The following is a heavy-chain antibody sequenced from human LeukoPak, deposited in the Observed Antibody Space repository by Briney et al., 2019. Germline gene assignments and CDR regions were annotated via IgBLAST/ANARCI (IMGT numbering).Heavy chain of an antibody. Sequence: GGSLRLSCAASGFTFSSYSMNWARQAPGKGLEWVLYISSSSSTIYYADSVKGRFTISRDNAKNSLYLQMNSLRAEDTAVYYCATVAIEVAFDIWGQGTMVTVSS. CDR3: ATVAIEVAFDI. V-gene: IGHV3-48*01. CDR1: GFTFSSYS. J-gene: IGHJ3*02. D-gene: IGHD2-21*01. CDR2: ISSSSSTI.